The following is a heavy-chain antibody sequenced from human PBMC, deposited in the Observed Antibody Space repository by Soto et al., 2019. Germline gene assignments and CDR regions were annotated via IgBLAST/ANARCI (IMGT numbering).Heavy chain of an antibody. CDR3: TTTVPPDGSGSYYTTGGKERYFDY. V-gene: IGHV3-15*07. CDR1: GFTFSNAW. J-gene: IGHJ4*02. D-gene: IGHD3-10*01. CDR2: IKSKSDGGTT. Sequence: EVQLVESGGGLVKPGGSLRLSCAASGFTFSNAWMNWVRQAPGKGLEWVGRIKSKSDGGTTDYAAHVKGRFTISRDDSKNTLYLQMIRRKTADTAVYYCTTTVPPDGSGSYYTTGGKERYFDYWGQGTLVTLSA.